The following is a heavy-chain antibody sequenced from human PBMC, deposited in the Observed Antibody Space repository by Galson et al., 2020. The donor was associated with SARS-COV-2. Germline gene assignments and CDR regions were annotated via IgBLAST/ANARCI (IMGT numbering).Heavy chain of an antibody. V-gene: IGHV3-7*03. CDR2: IEQDGSEK. CDR1: GFTFSNYW. J-gene: IGHJ4*02. D-gene: IGHD3-22*01. CDR3: ARGLAPYSYDSIGYYLDS. Sequence: GGSLRLSCAASGFTFSNYWINWVRQAPGKGLGWVANIEQDGSEKNYVDSVKGRFTISRDNTKNSLFLQLSSLRAEDTALYFCARGLAPYSYDSIGYYLDSWGQGTLVTVSS.